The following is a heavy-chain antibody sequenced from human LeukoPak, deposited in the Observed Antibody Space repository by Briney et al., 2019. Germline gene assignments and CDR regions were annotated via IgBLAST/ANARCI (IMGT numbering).Heavy chain of an antibody. CDR3: ARGKYYYDSNTSYRYFDP. CDR1: GYTFTSYD. J-gene: IGHJ5*02. D-gene: IGHD3-22*01. V-gene: IGHV1-8*01. CDR2: MNPNSGNT. Sequence: ASVKVSCKASGYTFTSYDINWVRQATGQGLEWMGWMNPNSGNTGYAQKFQGRVTMTRNTSISTAYMELSSLRSEDTAVYYCARGKYYYDSNTSYRYFDPWGQGTLVTVSS.